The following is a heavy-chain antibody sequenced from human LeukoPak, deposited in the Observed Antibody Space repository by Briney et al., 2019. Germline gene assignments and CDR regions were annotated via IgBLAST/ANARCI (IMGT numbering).Heavy chain of an antibody. CDR1: GFTVSSNY. CDR3: ARARRGSYYVFDY. CDR2: IYSGGSA. V-gene: IGHV3-53*01. Sequence: PGGSPRLSCAASGFTVSSNYMSWVRQAPGKGQEWVSVIYSGGSAYYADSVKGRFTISRDNSKITLCLQMNSLRSEDTAVYYCARARRGSYYVFDYWGQGTLVTVSS. D-gene: IGHD1-26*01. J-gene: IGHJ4*02.